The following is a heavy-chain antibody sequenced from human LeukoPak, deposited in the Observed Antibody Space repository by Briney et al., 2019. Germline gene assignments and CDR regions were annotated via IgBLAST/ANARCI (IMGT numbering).Heavy chain of an antibody. CDR1: GGSISSSSYY. CDR3: ARMPRVASYDSSGYYYGYFDY. D-gene: IGHD3-22*01. J-gene: IGHJ4*02. V-gene: IGHV4-39*07. CDR2: INHSGST. Sequence: PSETLSLTCTVSGGSISSSSYYWSWIRQPPGKGLEWIGEINHSGSTNYNPSLKSRVTISVDTSKNQFSLKLSSVTAADTAVYYCARMPRVASYDSSGYYYGYFDYWGQGTLVTVSS.